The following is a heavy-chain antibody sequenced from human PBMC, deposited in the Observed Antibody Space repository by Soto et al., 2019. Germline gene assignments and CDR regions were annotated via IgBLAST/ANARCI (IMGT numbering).Heavy chain of an antibody. D-gene: IGHD6-13*01. Sequence: RGECLKISCKGSGYSFTSDWIGWVRQMAGKGLEWMGIIYPGDSDTRYSPSFQGQVTISADKSISTAYLQWSSLKASDTAIYYCARTAAAGKYYYGVDVWGQGTTVTVSS. J-gene: IGHJ6*02. CDR3: ARTAAAGKYYYGVDV. V-gene: IGHV5-51*01. CDR2: IYPGDSDT. CDR1: GYSFTSDW.